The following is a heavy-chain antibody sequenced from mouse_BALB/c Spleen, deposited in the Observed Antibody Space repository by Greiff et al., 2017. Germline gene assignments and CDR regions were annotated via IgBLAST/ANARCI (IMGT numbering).Heavy chain of an antibody. CDR2: ISYSGST. Sequence: EVKLVESGPGLVKPSQSLSLTCTVTGYSITSDYAWNWIRQFPGNKLEWMGYISYSGSTSYNPSLKSRISITRDTSKNQFFLQLNSVTTEDTATYYCASWGYYAMDYWGQGTSVTVSS. J-gene: IGHJ4*01. CDR3: ASWGYYAMDY. V-gene: IGHV3-2*02. CDR1: GYSITSDYA.